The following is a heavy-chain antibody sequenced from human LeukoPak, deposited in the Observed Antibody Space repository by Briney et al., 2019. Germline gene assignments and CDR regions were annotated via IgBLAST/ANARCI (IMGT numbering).Heavy chain of an antibody. J-gene: IGHJ4*02. Sequence: GGSLRLSCAASGFTFDDYGMSWVRQAPGKGLEWVSGINWNGGSTGYADSVKGRFTISRDNSKNTLYLQMNSLRAEDTAVYYCAKVSLTYYYDSSGYRAGKSGNHFDYWGQGTLVTVSS. D-gene: IGHD3-22*01. V-gene: IGHV3-20*04. CDR3: AKVSLTYYYDSSGYRAGKSGNHFDY. CDR2: INWNGGST. CDR1: GFTFDDYG.